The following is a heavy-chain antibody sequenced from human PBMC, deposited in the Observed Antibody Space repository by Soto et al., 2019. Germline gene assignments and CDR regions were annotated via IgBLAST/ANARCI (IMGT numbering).Heavy chain of an antibody. V-gene: IGHV1-69*13. CDR1: GGTFSSYA. CDR3: ARIGLISRQWLVHYYCDY. J-gene: IGHJ4*02. CDR2: IIPIFGTA. D-gene: IGHD6-19*01. Sequence: ASVKVSCKASGGTFSSYAISWVRQAPGQGLEWMGGIIPIFGTANYAQKFQGRVTITADESTSTAYMELSSLGSEDTAVYYCARIGLISRQWLVHYYCDYWGQGTLVTVSS.